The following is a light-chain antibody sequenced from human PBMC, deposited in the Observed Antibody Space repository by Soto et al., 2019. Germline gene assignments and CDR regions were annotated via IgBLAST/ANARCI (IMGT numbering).Light chain of an antibody. J-gene: IGKJ1*01. Sequence: EIVMTQSPATLSVSPGERATLSCRASQSVSSNLPWYQQKPGQAPRLLIYGASTRATGIPARFSGSGSGTEFTLTISSLQSEDFAVYYCQQYNNWRRTFGQGTKVEIK. CDR2: GAS. CDR3: QQYNNWRRT. CDR1: QSVSSN. V-gene: IGKV3-15*01.